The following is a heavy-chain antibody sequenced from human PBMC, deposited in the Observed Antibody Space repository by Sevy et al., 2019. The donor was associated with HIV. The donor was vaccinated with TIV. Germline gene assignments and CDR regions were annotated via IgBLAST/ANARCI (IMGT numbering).Heavy chain of an antibody. CDR3: ARVLTGYLGGPFDY. Sequence: SETLSLTCTVSGGSISSYYWSWIRQPPGKGLEWIGYIYYSGSTNYNPSLKSRVTISVDTSKNQFSLKLSSVTAADTAVYYCARVLTGYLGGPFDYWGLGTLVTVSS. V-gene: IGHV4-59*01. J-gene: IGHJ4*02. D-gene: IGHD3-9*01. CDR2: IYYSGST. CDR1: GGSISSYY.